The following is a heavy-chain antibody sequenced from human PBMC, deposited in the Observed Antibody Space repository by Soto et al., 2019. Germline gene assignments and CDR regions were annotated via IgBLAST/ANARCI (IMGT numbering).Heavy chain of an antibody. J-gene: IGHJ4*02. Sequence: VQLLESGGGLVQPGGSLRLSCAASGFTFSNYAMSWVRQAPGKGLEWVSAVSGSGGNTYYADSVQGRFTISRDNAKNMLKLQMNSLRAEATAVYYCAKLNLFVSAAAGRGPFDYWGQGTLVTVSS. CDR3: AKLNLFVSAAAGRGPFDY. V-gene: IGHV3-23*01. CDR1: GFTFSNYA. D-gene: IGHD6-13*01. CDR2: VSGSGGNT.